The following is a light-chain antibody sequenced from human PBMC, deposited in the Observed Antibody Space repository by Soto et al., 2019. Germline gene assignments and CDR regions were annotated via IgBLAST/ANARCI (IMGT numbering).Light chain of an antibody. V-gene: IGLV1-40*01. Sequence: QSVLTQPPSVSGAPGQRVTISCTGSSSNIGAGYDVHWYQQHPGKAPKLMIYGVTNRPSGVSNRFSGSKSGNTASLTISGLQTEDEADYYCSSYTNSRTLLFGTGTKVTVL. CDR1: SSNIGAGYD. CDR3: SSYTNSRTLL. CDR2: GVT. J-gene: IGLJ1*01.